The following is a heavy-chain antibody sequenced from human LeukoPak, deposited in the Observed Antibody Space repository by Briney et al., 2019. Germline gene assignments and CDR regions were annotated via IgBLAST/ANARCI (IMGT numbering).Heavy chain of an antibody. CDR1: SGSISSSSYY. J-gene: IGHJ1*01. Sequence: PSETLSLTCTISSGSISSSSYYWGWIRQPPGKGLEWIADIYYSGRTYYNPSLKSRLSISIDTSNNHFSLRLSSVTAADTALYYCARRRYYDSTGYLDWGQGTLVTVSS. V-gene: IGHV4-39*02. CDR2: IYYSGRT. CDR3: ARRRYYDSTGYLD. D-gene: IGHD3-22*01.